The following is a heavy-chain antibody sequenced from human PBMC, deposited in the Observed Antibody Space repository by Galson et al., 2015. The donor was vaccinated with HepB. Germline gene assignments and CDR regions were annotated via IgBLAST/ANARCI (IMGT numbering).Heavy chain of an antibody. CDR2: IKQDGSEK. J-gene: IGHJ4*02. D-gene: IGHD4-17*01. V-gene: IGHV3-7*01. CDR3: AKAFYGDYGPPDY. Sequence: SLRLSCAASGFTFSSYWMSWVRQAPGKGLEWVANIKQDGSEKYYVDSVKGRSTISRDNAKNSLYLQMNSLRAEDTAVYYCAKAFYGDYGPPDYWGQGTLVTVSS. CDR1: GFTFSSYW.